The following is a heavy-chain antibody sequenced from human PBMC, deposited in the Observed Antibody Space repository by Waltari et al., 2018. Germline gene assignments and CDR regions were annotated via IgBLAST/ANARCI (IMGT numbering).Heavy chain of an antibody. CDR2: SYTFVTK. V-gene: IGHV3-53*01. Sequence: EVEVVESGGGLMQPGGSLRLSCAASGFSVSDNFISWVGQAPGKGLGWVSISYTFVTKCFAESWKGRFTISRDNSRNTVYLQMNSLRGEDTAVYFCARVAGTALHRYYHYYMDLWGKGTTVTVSS. D-gene: IGHD2-15*01. CDR3: ARVAGTALHRYYHYYMDL. J-gene: IGHJ6*03. CDR1: GFSVSDNF.